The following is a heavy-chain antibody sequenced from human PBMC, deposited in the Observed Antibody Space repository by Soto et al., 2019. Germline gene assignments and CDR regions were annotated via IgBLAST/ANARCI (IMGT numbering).Heavy chain of an antibody. D-gene: IGHD6-13*01. J-gene: IGHJ4*02. CDR3: GRDAGRRFDY. CDR1: GFTFSSYW. Sequence: EVQLVESGGGLVQPGGSLRLSCAASGFTFSSYWMTWARQAPGKGLEWVASMNRDGSEKRYVDSVEGRFTISRDNAKNSLFLQMHILRPDDTAVYYCGRDAGRRFDYWGQGSLVSVSS. CDR2: MNRDGSEK. V-gene: IGHV3-7*01.